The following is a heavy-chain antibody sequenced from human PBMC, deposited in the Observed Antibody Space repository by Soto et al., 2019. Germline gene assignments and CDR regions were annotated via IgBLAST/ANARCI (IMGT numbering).Heavy chain of an antibody. CDR3: AGLSEVFGWFDP. CDR1: GGSISSSNW. CDR2: IYHSGST. Sequence: QVQLQESGPGLVKPSGTLSLTCAVSGGSISSSNWWSWVRQPPGKGLEWIGEIYHSGSTNYNPSLKSRVTISVEGSKDQFSLKMCSVTAADTAVYYCAGLSEVFGWFDPWGQGTLVTVSS. D-gene: IGHD3-10*02. J-gene: IGHJ5*02. V-gene: IGHV4-4*02.